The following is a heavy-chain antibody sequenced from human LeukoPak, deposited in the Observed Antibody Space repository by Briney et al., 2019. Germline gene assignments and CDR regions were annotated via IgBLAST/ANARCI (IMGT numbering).Heavy chain of an antibody. D-gene: IGHD3-3*01. Sequence: GGSLRLSCAASGFTFSSYSMNWVRQAPGKGLEWVSSITGSSTYIHYADSVKGRFTISRDNAKNSLYLQMNSLRAEDTAVYYCARDKSSPWIGYYYYGMDVWGQGTTVTVSS. V-gene: IGHV3-21*01. CDR2: ITGSSTYI. CDR1: GFTFSSYS. CDR3: ARDKSSPWIGYYYYGMDV. J-gene: IGHJ6*02.